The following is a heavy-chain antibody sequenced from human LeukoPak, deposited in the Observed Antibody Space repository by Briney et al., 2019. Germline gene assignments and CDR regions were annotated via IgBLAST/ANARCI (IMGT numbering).Heavy chain of an antibody. CDR3: ARDLPKSITMIVVDKTNDAFDI. CDR2: IYTSGST. J-gene: IGHJ3*02. D-gene: IGHD3-22*01. Sequence: SETLSLTCTVSGGSLSSYYWSWIRQPAGKGLEWIGRIYTSGSTNYNPSLKSRVTMSVDTSKNQFSLKLSSVTAADSAVYYCARDLPKSITMIVVDKTNDAFDIWGQGTMVTVSS. CDR1: GGSLSSYY. V-gene: IGHV4-4*07.